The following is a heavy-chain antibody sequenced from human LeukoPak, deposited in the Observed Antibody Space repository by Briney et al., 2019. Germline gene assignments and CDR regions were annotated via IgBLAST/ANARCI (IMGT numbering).Heavy chain of an antibody. D-gene: IGHD6-19*01. CDR1: GDSVSSNSAA. CDR2: TYYRSKWYN. Sequence: SQTLSLTCAISGDSVSSNSAAWNWIRQSPSRGLEWLGRTYYRSKWYNDYAVSVKSRITINPDTSKNQFSLQLNSVTPEDTAVYYCARGPIGIAVANYYYYYYYMDVWGKGTTVTVSS. V-gene: IGHV6-1*01. CDR3: ARGPIGIAVANYYYYYYYMDV. J-gene: IGHJ6*03.